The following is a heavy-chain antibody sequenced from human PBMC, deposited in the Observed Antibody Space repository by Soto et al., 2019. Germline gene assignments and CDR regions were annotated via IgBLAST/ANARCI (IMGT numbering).Heavy chain of an antibody. J-gene: IGHJ5*02. CDR2: IHPSGNT. CDR1: GVSISSRNW. D-gene: IGHD2-21*01. Sequence: QVQLQESGPGLVKPSGTLSLTCAVSGVSISSRNWWSWVRQPPGKGLEWIGEIHPSGNTNSNPSLKSRVTMSVDESKNQFSLKLTSVTAAATAVYYCSKVDAEYFVSRGDRWFDPWGQGTLVTVSS. V-gene: IGHV4-4*02. CDR3: SKVDAEYFVSRGDRWFDP.